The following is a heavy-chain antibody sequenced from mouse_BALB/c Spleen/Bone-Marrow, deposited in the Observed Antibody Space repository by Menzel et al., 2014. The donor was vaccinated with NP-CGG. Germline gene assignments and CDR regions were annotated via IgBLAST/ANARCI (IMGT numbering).Heavy chain of an antibody. CDR2: IDPANGNT. J-gene: IGHJ2*01. CDR3: ARYDYGVYFDY. D-gene: IGHD2-4*01. CDR1: GFNIKDTY. Sequence: EVQLQQSGAEFVKPGASVKLSCTASGFNIKDTYMHWVKQRPEQGLEWIGRIDPANGNTKYDPKFQGKTTTTADTSSNTAYLQLSSLTSEDTAVYYCARYDYGVYFDYWGQGTTLTVSS. V-gene: IGHV14-3*02.